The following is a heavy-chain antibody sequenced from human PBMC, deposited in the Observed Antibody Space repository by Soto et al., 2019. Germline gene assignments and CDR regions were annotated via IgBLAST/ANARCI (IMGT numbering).Heavy chain of an antibody. D-gene: IGHD1-26*01. J-gene: IGHJ4*02. CDR2: IWYDGSNK. Sequence: GGSLSLSCAASGFTFSSYGMHWVRQAPGKGLEWVAVIWYDGSNKYYADSVKGRFTISRDNSKNTLYLQMNSLRAEDTAVYYCARGPSGSYYSGPYFWGQGTLVTVSS. CDR3: ARGPSGSYYSGPYF. V-gene: IGHV3-33*01. CDR1: GFTFSSYG.